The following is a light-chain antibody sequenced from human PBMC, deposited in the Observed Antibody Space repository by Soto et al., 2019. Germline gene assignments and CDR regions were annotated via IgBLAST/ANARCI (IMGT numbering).Light chain of an antibody. Sequence: QSVLTQPASVYGSPGQSITISCSGTSSDVGGYNFVSWYQQHPGKAPKLIIYEVRNRPSGVSNRFSGSKSGNTASLTISGLQAEDEADYYCSSHTSSSTRVFGGGTKLTVL. CDR2: EVR. J-gene: IGLJ3*02. CDR3: SSHTSSSTRV. V-gene: IGLV2-14*01. CDR1: SSDVGGYNF.